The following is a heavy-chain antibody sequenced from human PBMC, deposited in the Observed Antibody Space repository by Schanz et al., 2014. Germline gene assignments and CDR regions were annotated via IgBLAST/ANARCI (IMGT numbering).Heavy chain of an antibody. CDR3: ARDSGPYYDKSMDV. CDR2: MSYDGSIK. Sequence: QVQLVESGGGVVQPGRSLRLSCAASGFTFSSYGMHWVRQAPGKGLEWVAAMSYDGSIKYYGDSVKGRFTISRDNSENTLYLQMNSLRAEDTALYYCARDSGPYYDKSMDVWGQGTTVAVSS. V-gene: IGHV3-33*01. CDR1: GFTFSSYG. J-gene: IGHJ6*02. D-gene: IGHD3-9*01.